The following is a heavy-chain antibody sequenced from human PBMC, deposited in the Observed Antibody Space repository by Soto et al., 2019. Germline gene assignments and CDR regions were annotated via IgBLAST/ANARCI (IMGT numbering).Heavy chain of an antibody. D-gene: IGHD3-22*01. V-gene: IGHV1-18*01. CDR1: GYTFTSYD. J-gene: IGHJ4*02. CDR3: ARVVTMIVVALGY. CDR2: ISAYNGNT. Sequence: ASVKVSCKASGYTFTSYDISWVRQAPGQGLEWMGLISAYNGNTNYAQKLQGRVTMTRDTSTSTVYMELSSLRSEDTAVYYCARVVTMIVVALGYWGQGTLVTVSS.